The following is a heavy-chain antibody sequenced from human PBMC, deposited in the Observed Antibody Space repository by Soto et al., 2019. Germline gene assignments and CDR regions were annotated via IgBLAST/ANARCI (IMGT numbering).Heavy chain of an antibody. V-gene: IGHV3-23*01. CDR1: GFTFSSYA. Sequence: EVQLLESGGGLVQPGGSLRLSCAASGFTFSSYAMSWVRQAPGKGLEWVSVISGSGGSTHYADSVKGRFTISRDNSKNTLYLPVNSLRAEDTAVYYCAKESDGYIPVWADYWGQGNLVTVSS. D-gene: IGHD5-12*01. CDR3: AKESDGYIPVWADY. CDR2: ISGSGGST. J-gene: IGHJ4*02.